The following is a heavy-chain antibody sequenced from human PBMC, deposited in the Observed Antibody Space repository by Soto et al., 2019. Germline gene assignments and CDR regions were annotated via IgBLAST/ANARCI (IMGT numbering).Heavy chain of an antibody. J-gene: IGHJ4*02. CDR2: IYYSGST. CDR1: GGSISSSSYY. D-gene: IGHD6-13*01. V-gene: IGHV4-39*01. Sequence: QLQLQESGPGRVKPSETLSLTCTVSGGSISSSSYYWGWIRQPPGKGLEWIGSIYYSGSTYYNPSLKSRVTISVDTSKNQFSLKLSSVTAADTAVYYCARRIAAAGTGFDYWGQGTLVTVSS. CDR3: ARRIAAAGTGFDY.